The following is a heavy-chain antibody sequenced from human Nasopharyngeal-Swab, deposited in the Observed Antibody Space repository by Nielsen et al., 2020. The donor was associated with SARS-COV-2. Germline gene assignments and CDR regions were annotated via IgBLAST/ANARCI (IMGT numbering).Heavy chain of an antibody. J-gene: IGHJ4*02. V-gene: IGHV4-31*03. CDR2: IYRLGGT. CDR1: GGSISSGDYY. D-gene: IGHD1-1*01. Sequence: SETLSLTCTVAGGSISSGDYYWSWIRQLPGKGLEWIGYIYRLGGTSYNPSLKSRVTISLDASNNQFFLRLSSVTAADTAMFYCARGTPFDYWGQGILVTVSS. CDR3: ARGTPFDY.